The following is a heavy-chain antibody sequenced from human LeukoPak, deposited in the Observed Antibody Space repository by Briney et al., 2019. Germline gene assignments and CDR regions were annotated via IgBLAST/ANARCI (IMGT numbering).Heavy chain of an antibody. CDR2: INHSGST. V-gene: IGHV4-34*01. D-gene: IGHD3-22*01. J-gene: IGHJ4*02. CDR1: GGSFSGYY. Sequence: SETLSLTCAVYGGSFSGYYWSWIRQPPGKGLEWIGEINHSGSTNYNPSLKSRVTISVDTSKNQFSLKLSSVTAADTAVYYCVRGLTRKYYYDSSGYYWRYWGQGTLVTVSS. CDR3: VRGLTRKYYYDSSGYYWRY.